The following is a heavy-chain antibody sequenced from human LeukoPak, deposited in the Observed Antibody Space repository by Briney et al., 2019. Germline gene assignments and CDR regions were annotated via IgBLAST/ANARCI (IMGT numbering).Heavy chain of an antibody. CDR2: IYYSGST. J-gene: IGHJ4*02. Sequence: SETLSLTCTVSGGSVSSSYYYWGWIRQPPGKGLEWIGTIYYSGSTYYNPSLESRVTISLDTSKNQFSLKLSSVTAADTAVYYCARERTTVVRYSSSWYYFDYWGQGTLVTVSS. CDR3: ARERTTVVRYSSSWYYFDY. CDR1: GGSVSSSYYY. D-gene: IGHD6-13*01. V-gene: IGHV4-39*07.